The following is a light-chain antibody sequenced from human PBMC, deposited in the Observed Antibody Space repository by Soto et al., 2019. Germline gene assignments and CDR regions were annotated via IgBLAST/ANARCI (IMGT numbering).Light chain of an antibody. CDR1: RSVTIN. V-gene: IGKV3-15*01. Sequence: EVVLTQSPGTVSLSPGERATLSCRASRSVTINYLAWYQQKPGQAPRLLIYGASARATGIPARFSGSGSGTEFTLTISSLQSEDFAVYYCHQYNNWPPYTFGQGTKLEIK. CDR2: GAS. CDR3: HQYNNWPPYT. J-gene: IGKJ2*01.